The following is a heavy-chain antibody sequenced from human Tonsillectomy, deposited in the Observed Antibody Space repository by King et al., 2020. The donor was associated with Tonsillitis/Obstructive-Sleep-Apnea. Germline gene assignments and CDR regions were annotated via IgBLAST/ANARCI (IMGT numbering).Heavy chain of an antibody. CDR2: ISTSGGNT. J-gene: IGHJ4*02. CDR3: AKGEISGSYFDENVFYFDY. Sequence: VQLVESGGGLVQPGGSLRLSCAASGFTFSSYAMTWVRQAPGKGLEWVSAISTSGGNTNYEDSGKDRFTISRDNSKNTLYLQMNSLRAEDTAVNYCAKGEISGSYFDENVFYFDYWGQGTLVTVSS. D-gene: IGHD1-26*01. V-gene: IGHV3-23*04. CDR1: GFTFSSYA.